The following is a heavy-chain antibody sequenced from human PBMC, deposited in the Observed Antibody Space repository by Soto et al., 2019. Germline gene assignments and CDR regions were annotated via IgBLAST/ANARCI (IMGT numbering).Heavy chain of an antibody. J-gene: IGHJ5*02. Sequence: PGVSLRLSFAASGLTFSSYAMSWVRQAPGKGQEWVSAISGSGGSTYYADSVKGRFTISRDNSKNTLYLQMNSLRAEDTAVYYCAKDIVVVIPAQVNWSDPWGQGTLITVAS. V-gene: IGHV3-23*01. CDR1: GLTFSSYA. D-gene: IGHD3-22*01. CDR2: ISGSGGST. CDR3: AKDIVVVIPAQVNWSDP.